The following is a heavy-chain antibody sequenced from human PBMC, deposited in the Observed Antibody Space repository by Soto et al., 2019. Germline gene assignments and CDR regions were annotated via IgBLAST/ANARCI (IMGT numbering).Heavy chain of an antibody. D-gene: IGHD2-2*01. J-gene: IGHJ4*02. CDR2: MNPNSGNT. CDR1: GYTFTSYD. Sequence: ASVKVSCKASGYTFTSYDINWVRQATGQGLEWMGWMNPNSGNTGYAQKFQGRVTMTRNTSISTAYMELSSLRSEDTAVYYCARAITLSTIVVVPAAIDYWGQGTLVTVSS. V-gene: IGHV1-8*01. CDR3: ARAITLSTIVVVPAAIDY.